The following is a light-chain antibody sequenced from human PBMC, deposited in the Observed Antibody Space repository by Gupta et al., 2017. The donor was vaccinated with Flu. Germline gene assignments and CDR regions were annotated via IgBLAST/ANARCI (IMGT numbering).Light chain of an antibody. J-gene: IGLJ2*01. CDR1: TNYD. CDR3: QSYDSRIGVI. Sequence: GATGQSTTITCTGSTNYDVHWYRQAAGATHKLIVYSNDKRAAGVPDRFSGSKSGSTAALTITGRRDDDEAEYYCQSYDSRIGVIFGGGTKLTVL. CDR2: SND. V-gene: IGLV1-40*01.